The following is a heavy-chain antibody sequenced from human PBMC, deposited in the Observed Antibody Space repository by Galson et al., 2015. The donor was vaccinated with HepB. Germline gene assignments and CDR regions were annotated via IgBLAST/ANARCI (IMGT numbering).Heavy chain of an antibody. CDR1: GFTFSNIW. V-gene: IGHV3-15*01. CDR3: TRGFDP. Sequence: LRLSCAASGFTFSNIWMSWVRQAPGKGLEWVGRIKTKTDGGTADYAAPVKGRFTISRDDSKNTLYLQMNSLKTEDTGVYYCTRGFDPWGQGTLVTVSS. J-gene: IGHJ5*02. CDR2: IKTKTDGGTA.